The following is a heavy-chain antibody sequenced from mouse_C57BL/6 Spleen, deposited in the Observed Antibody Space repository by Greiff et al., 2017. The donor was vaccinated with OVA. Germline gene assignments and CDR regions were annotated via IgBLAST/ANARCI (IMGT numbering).Heavy chain of an antibody. V-gene: IGHV1-18*01. J-gene: IGHJ4*01. CDR1: GYTFTDYN. CDR2: INPNNGGT. D-gene: IGHD3-2*02. CDR3: ARETAQATLYAMDY. Sequence: EVQLQQSGPELVKPGASVKIPCKASGYTFTDYNMDWVKQSHGKSLEWIGDINPNNGGTIYNQKFKGKATLTIDKSSSTAYMELRSRTSEDTAVYYCARETAQATLYAMDYWGQGTSVTVSS.